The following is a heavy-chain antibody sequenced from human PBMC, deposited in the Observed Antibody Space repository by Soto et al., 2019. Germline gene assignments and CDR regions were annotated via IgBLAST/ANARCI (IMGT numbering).Heavy chain of an antibody. D-gene: IGHD1-26*01. CDR2: ISYDGSNK. V-gene: IGHV3-30-3*01. CDR1: GFTFSSYA. Sequence: QVQLVESGGGVVQPGRSLRLSCAASGFTFSSYAMHWVRQAPGKGLEWVAVISYDGSNKYYADSVKGRFTISRDNSKNTRYLQMNSLRAEDTAVYYFARDPSRVGGEIDYWGQGTLVTVSS. CDR3: ARDPSRVGGEIDY. J-gene: IGHJ4*02.